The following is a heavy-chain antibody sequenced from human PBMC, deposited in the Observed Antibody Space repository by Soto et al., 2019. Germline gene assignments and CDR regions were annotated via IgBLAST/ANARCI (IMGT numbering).Heavy chain of an antibody. CDR1: GWSVRSGSYH. CDR2: IHVSGST. CDR3: ARDGHGMDV. Sequence: ASEALFLTRTLSGWSVRSGSYHWTWIRQPPGKGLEWIGYIHVSGSTNDNPSLKGRVTMSIDTSKNQFSLKLSSVTAADTAVYYCARDGHGMDVWGQGTKVTVSS. J-gene: IGHJ6*02. V-gene: IGHV4-61*01.